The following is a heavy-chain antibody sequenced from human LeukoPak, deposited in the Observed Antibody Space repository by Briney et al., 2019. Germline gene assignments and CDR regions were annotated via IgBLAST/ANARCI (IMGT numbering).Heavy chain of an antibody. Sequence: ASVKVSCKASGYAFTGYYMHWVRQAPGQGLEWMGWINPNSGGTNYAQKFQGRVTMTRDTSISTAYMELSRLRSDDTAVYYCARVLQQLVRPSYFDYWGQGTLVTVSS. CDR1: GYAFTGYY. CDR3: ARVLQQLVRPSYFDY. CDR2: INPNSGGT. V-gene: IGHV1-2*02. D-gene: IGHD6-13*01. J-gene: IGHJ4*02.